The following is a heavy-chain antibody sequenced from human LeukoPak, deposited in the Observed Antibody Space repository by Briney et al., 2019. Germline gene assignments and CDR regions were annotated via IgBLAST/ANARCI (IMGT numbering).Heavy chain of an antibody. Sequence: GGSLRLSCTASRFMFRSHWMSWVRQVPGRGLEWVAHIKQDGSEKHYLDSVEGRFTLSREDAKNSLYLQMDSLRVDDTAVYYCARGPHYGDRVDYLDYWGQGTLVTVSS. V-gene: IGHV3-7*01. CDR2: IKQDGSEK. CDR1: RFMFRSHW. D-gene: IGHD4-17*01. CDR3: ARGPHYGDRVDYLDY. J-gene: IGHJ4*02.